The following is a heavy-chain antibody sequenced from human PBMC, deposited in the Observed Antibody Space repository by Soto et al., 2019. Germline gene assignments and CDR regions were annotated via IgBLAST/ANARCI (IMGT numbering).Heavy chain of an antibody. Sequence: SETLSLTCTVSGGSISSGDYYWSWIRQPPGKGLEWIGYIYYSGSTYYNPSLKSRVTISVDTSKNQFSLKLSSVTAADTAVYYCARDRSPLVYYGMDVWGQGTTVTVSS. V-gene: IGHV4-30-4*01. D-gene: IGHD6-6*01. CDR2: IYYSGST. CDR1: GGSISSGDYY. J-gene: IGHJ6*02. CDR3: ARDRSPLVYYGMDV.